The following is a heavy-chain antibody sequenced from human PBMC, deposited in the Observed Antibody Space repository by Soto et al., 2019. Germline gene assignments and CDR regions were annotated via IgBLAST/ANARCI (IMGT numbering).Heavy chain of an antibody. CDR1: GFTFSSYG. V-gene: IGHV3-30*18. CDR2: ISYDGSNK. J-gene: IGHJ6*02. CDR3: AKDIREQWLVLGPSYYYYGMDV. D-gene: IGHD6-19*01. Sequence: GGSLRLSCAASGFTFSSYGMHWVRQAPGKGLEWVAVISYDGSNKYYADSVKGRFTISRDNSKNTLYLQMNSLRAEDTAVYYCAKDIREQWLVLGPSYYYYGMDVWGQGTTVTVSS.